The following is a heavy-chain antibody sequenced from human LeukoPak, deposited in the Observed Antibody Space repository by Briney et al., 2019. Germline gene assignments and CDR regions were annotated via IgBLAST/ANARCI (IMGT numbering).Heavy chain of an antibody. V-gene: IGHV1-69*02. Sequence: GSSVKVSCKASGGTFSSYTISWVRQAPGQGLEWTGRIIPILGIANYAQKFQGRVTITADKSTSTAYMELSSLRSEDTAVYYCARAPRVYYGMDVWGQGTTVTVSS. CDR3: ARAPRVYYGMDV. J-gene: IGHJ6*02. CDR2: IIPILGIA. CDR1: GGTFSSYT.